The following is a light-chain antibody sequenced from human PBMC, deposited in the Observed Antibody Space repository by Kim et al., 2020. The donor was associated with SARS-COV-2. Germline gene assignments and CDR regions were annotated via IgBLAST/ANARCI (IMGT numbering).Light chain of an antibody. Sequence: DIQMTQSPSSVSASVGDRVTITCRASECIYTWLAWYQQQPGKAPKLLVSAASNLQPGVPPRFSASGSGTDFTLTISRLQPEDFATYYCQELNTFPLTFGGGTKVDIK. V-gene: IGKV1-12*01. J-gene: IGKJ4*01. CDR2: AAS. CDR3: QELNTFPLT. CDR1: ECIYTW.